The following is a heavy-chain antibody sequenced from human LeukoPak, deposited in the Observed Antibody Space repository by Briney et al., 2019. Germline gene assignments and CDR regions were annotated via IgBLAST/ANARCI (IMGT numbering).Heavy chain of an antibody. CDR2: VSGGGETT. J-gene: IGHJ1*01. V-gene: IGHV3-23*01. Sequence: GGSLRLSCAATGFTFSSNAMSWVRQAPGKGLEWVSAVSGGGETTYYADSVKGRFTILRDNSKNTLYLQMNSLRAEDTAVYYCARSTTSYCSSTSGDHWGQGTLVTVSS. D-gene: IGHD2-2*01. CDR1: GFTFSSNA. CDR3: ARSTTSYCSSTSGDH.